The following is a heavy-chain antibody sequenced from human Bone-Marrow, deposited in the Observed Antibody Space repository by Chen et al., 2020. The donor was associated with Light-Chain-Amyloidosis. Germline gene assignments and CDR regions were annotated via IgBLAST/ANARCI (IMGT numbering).Heavy chain of an antibody. D-gene: IGHD1-1*01. J-gene: IGHJ4*02. CDR1: GYIFTGYY. Sequence: QVQLVQSGAEVKRTGASVNVSCKASGYIFTGYYIHWVRQAPGQGLEWMGWINLNSGATMYSQKIQGRVTMTRDTSISTAYMELSRLRSDDTAVYYCARDKVSTIGNFDYWGQGTLVTVSS. CDR3: ARDKVSTIGNFDY. V-gene: IGHV1-2*02. CDR2: INLNSGAT.